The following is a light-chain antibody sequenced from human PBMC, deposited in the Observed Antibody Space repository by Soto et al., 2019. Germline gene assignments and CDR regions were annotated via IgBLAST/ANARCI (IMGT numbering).Light chain of an antibody. Sequence: QSVLTHPASVSGSPGQSVTISCTGTSSDVGGYDYVSWYQHHPGKAPKLVIYDVTYRPSGVSDRFSGSKSANTASLTISGLQAEDEAGYYCSSYTSSSTYVFGTGTKVTVL. J-gene: IGLJ1*01. CDR2: DVT. CDR3: SSYTSSSTYV. CDR1: SSDVGGYDY. V-gene: IGLV2-14*01.